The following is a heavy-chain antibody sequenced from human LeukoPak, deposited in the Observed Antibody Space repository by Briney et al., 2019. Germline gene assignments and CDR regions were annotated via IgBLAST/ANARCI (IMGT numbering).Heavy chain of an antibody. J-gene: IGHJ4*02. CDR3: TTGDSGYQFDY. Sequence: PGGSLRLSCAASGFTLSHAWMTWVRQAPGKGLEWVGRIKGKTDAGTTDYAAPVKGRFTISRDDSADTLYLQMDSPKSEDTAVYYCTTGDSGYQFDYWGQGTLVTVSS. CDR2: IKGKTDAGTT. D-gene: IGHD5-12*01. CDR1: GFTLSHAW. V-gene: IGHV3-15*01.